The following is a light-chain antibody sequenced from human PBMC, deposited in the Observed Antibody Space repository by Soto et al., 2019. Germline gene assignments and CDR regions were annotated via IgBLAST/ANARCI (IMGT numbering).Light chain of an antibody. CDR2: KAS. CDR1: QSISSW. V-gene: IGKV1-5*03. J-gene: IGKJ4*01. CDR3: QQYNNWHPLT. Sequence: EIRTCQSPSTLSASVGDTVTITCRASQSISSWLAWYQQKPGKAPKLLIYKASSLESGVPSRFSGSGSGTEFTLTISSLQSKDFAVYYCQQYNNWHPLTLGGGTKVDI.